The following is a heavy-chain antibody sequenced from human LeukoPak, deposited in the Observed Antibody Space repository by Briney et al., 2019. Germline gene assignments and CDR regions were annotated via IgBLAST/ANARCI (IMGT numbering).Heavy chain of an antibody. J-gene: IGHJ3*02. V-gene: IGHV3-64*01. CDR1: GFTFSSYA. Sequence: PGGSLRLSCAASGFTFSSYAMHWVRQAPGKGLEYVSAISSNGGSTYYANSVKGRFIISRDNSKNTLYLQMGSLRAEDMAVYYCARGDNWNQAFDIWGQGTMVTVSS. CDR2: ISSNGGST. CDR3: ARGDNWNQAFDI. D-gene: IGHD1-1*01.